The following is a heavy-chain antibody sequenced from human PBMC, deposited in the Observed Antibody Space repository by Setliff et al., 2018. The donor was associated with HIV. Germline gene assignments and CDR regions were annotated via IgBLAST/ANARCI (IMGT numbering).Heavy chain of an antibody. J-gene: IGHJ5*02. CDR3: ARRGRTGNSYVLHWFDP. CDR1: GGSFGGYY. V-gene: IGHV4-34*01. CDR2: INHHKHT. Sequence: SETLSLTCVVYGGSFGGYYWSWIRQPPGKGLEWIGEINHHKHTNYNPSLRSRVTISVDTSKNQFSLSLTSVTAADTAVYFCARRGRTGNSYVLHWFDPWGQGTLVTVSS. D-gene: IGHD5-18*01.